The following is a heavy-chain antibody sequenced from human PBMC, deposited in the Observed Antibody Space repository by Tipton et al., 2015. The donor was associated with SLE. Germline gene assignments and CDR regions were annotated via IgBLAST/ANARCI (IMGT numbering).Heavy chain of an antibody. CDR1: GGSISSYY. D-gene: IGHD3-22*01. Sequence: TLSLTCTVSGGSISSYYWSWIRQPPGKGLEWIGYIYTSGSTNYNPSLKSRVTISVETSKNQFSLKLSSVTAADTAVYYCARDRDSSGSDAFDIWGQGTMVTVSS. CDR2: IYTSGST. J-gene: IGHJ3*02. V-gene: IGHV4-4*08. CDR3: ARDRDSSGSDAFDI.